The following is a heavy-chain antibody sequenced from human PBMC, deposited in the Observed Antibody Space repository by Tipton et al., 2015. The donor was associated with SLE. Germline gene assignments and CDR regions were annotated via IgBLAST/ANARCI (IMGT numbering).Heavy chain of an antibody. CDR1: GGSFSGYY. CDR3: ARSAGLTNGEYFQH. Sequence: TLSLTCAVYGGSFSGYYWSWIRQPPGKGLEWIGEINHSGSTNYNPSLKSRVTISVGTSKNQFSLKLSSVTAADTAVYYCARSAGLTNGEYFQHWGQGTLVTVSS. CDR2: INHSGST. D-gene: IGHD3-3*01. J-gene: IGHJ1*01. V-gene: IGHV4-34*01.